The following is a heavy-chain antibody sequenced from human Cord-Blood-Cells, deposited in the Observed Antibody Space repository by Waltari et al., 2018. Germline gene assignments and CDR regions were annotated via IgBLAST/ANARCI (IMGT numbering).Heavy chain of an antibody. Sequence: QVQLQQWGAGLLKPSETLYLTRAVYGGSFSGYYWSWIRQPPGKGLEWIGEINHSGSTNYNPSLKSRVTISVDTSKNQFSLKLSSVTAADTAVYYCARRGQLGICYWGQGTLVTVSS. CDR3: ARRGQLGICY. CDR2: INHSGST. CDR1: GGSFSGYY. D-gene: IGHD7-27*01. J-gene: IGHJ4*02. V-gene: IGHV4-34*01.